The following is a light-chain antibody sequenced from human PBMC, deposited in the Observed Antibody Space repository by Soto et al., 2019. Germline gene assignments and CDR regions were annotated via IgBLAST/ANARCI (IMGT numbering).Light chain of an antibody. CDR1: NIGRKS. CDR3: QVWDTSSDLVV. J-gene: IGLJ2*01. V-gene: IGLV3-21*02. Sequence: SYELTQPPSMSVAPGQTASIPCGGDNIGRKSVHWYQQRPGQAPVLVVFDDNDRPSGIPERFSGSNSGNTATLTISRVEAGDMADYYCQVWDTSSDLVVFGGGTQLTVL. CDR2: DDN.